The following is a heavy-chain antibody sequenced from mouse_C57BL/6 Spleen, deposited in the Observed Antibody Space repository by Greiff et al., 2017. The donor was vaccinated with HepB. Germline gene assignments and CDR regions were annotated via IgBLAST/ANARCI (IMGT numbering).Heavy chain of an antibody. CDR3: ARPTGTKTWFAY. Sequence: QVQLQQPGAELVKPGASVKLSCKASGYTFTSYWMHWVKQRPGQGLEWIGMIHPNSGSTNYNEKFKSKATLTVDKSSSTAYMQLSSLTSEDSAVYYCARPTGTKTWFAYWGQGTLVTVSA. CDR2: IHPNSGST. CDR1: GYTFTSYW. J-gene: IGHJ3*01. V-gene: IGHV1-64*01. D-gene: IGHD4-1*02.